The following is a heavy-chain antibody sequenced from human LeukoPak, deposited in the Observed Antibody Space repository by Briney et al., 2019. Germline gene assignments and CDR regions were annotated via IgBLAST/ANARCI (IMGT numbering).Heavy chain of an antibody. CDR1: GFTFSDYY. CDR3: ARDPFGGATRMPSAYFDY. V-gene: IGHV3-11*04. D-gene: IGHD1-26*01. Sequence: GGSLRLSCAASGFTFSDYYMSWIRQAPGKGLEWVSYISSSGSTIYYADSVKGRFTISRDNAKNSLYLQMNSLRAEDTAVYYCARDPFGGATRMPSAYFDYWGQGTLVTVSS. CDR2: ISSSGSTI. J-gene: IGHJ4*02.